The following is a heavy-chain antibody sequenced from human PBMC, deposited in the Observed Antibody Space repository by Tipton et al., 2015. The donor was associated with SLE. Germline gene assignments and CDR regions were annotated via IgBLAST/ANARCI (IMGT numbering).Heavy chain of an antibody. D-gene: IGHD6-13*01. Sequence: QSGAEVKKPGASVKVSCKASGYTFTSYAMHWVRQAPGQRLEWMGWINAGNGNTKYSQKFQGRVTITRDTSASAAYMELSSLRSEDTAVYYCARDPSLGLGAAVGPYYYYYYGMDVWGQGTTVTVSS. CDR1: GYTFTSYA. CDR3: ARDPSLGLGAAVGPYYYYYYGMDV. J-gene: IGHJ6*02. V-gene: IGHV1-3*01. CDR2: INAGNGNT.